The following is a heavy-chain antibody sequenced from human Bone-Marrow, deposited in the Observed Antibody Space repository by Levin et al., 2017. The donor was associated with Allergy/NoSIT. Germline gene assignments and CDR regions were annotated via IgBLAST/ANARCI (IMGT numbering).Heavy chain of an antibody. CDR3: ARHSSSSRGWFDP. CDR2: IYYSGST. J-gene: IGHJ5*02. CDR1: GGSISYYY. V-gene: IGHV4-59*08. D-gene: IGHD6-6*01. Sequence: PSETLSLTCTVSGGSISYYYWSWIRQPPGEGLEWIGYIYYSGSTNYNPSLKSRVTISVDTSKNQFSLRLNSVTAADTAVYYCARHSSSSRGWFDPWGQGTLVTVSS.